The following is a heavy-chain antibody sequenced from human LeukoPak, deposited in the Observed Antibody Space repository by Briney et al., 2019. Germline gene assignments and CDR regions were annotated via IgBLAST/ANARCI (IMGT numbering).Heavy chain of an antibody. D-gene: IGHD1-26*01. Sequence: GGSLRLSCAASGITFSNYAMHWVRQAPGKGLEWVAVISYDGINKYYADSVKGRFTISRDTSKSTLYLQMNSLRAEDTAVYYCARAEVGASARPFDYWGQGTLVTVSS. V-gene: IGHV3-30-3*01. CDR1: GITFSNYA. CDR2: ISYDGINK. CDR3: ARAEVGASARPFDY. J-gene: IGHJ4*02.